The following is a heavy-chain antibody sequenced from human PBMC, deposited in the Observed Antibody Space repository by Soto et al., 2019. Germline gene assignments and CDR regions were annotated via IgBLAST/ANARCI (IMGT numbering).Heavy chain of an antibody. CDR3: ARHQLRAVYYYDSSAQSVWFDP. D-gene: IGHD3-22*01. Sequence: GESLKISCKGSGYSFTSYWISWVRQMPGKGLEWMGRIDPSDSYTNYSPSFQGHVTISADKSISTAYLQWSSLKASDTAMYYCARHQLRAVYYYDSSAQSVWFDPWGQGTLVTVSS. CDR1: GYSFTSYW. V-gene: IGHV5-10-1*01. J-gene: IGHJ5*02. CDR2: IDPSDSYT.